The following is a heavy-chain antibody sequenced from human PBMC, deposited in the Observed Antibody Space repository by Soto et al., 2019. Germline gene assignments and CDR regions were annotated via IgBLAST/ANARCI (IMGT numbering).Heavy chain of an antibody. CDR2: INAGNGNT. D-gene: IGHD3-3*01. Sequence: ASVKVSCKASGYTFTNYAMHWVRQAPGQRLEWMGWINAGNGNTKYSQKLQGRVTITRDTSASTAYMELSSLRSEDTAVYYCARTSGYFFYNYWGQETLVTVSS. CDR3: ARTSGYFFYNY. J-gene: IGHJ4*02. V-gene: IGHV1-3*01. CDR1: GYTFTNYA.